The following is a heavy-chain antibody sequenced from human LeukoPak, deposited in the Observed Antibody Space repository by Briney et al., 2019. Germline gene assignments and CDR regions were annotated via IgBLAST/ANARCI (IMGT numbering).Heavy chain of an antibody. D-gene: IGHD5-12*01. CDR1: TGSFISSSHH. CDR3: VRHDGRGGATMGAFDS. Sequence: SETLSLTCTVSTGSFISSSHHWGWIRQSPGKGLEWIGSVYYGRTTYYNPSLDGRVTVSLDTSTNQFSLQLNSVTAADTAVYYCVRHDGRGGATMGAFDSWGQGSLVTVSS. CDR2: VYYGRTT. J-gene: IGHJ5*01. V-gene: IGHV4-39*01.